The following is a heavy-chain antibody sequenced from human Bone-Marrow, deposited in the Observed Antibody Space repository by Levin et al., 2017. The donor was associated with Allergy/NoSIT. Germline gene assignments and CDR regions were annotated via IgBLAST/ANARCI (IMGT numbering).Heavy chain of an antibody. D-gene: IGHD6-19*01. CDR2: IKQDGSEK. CDR1: GFTFSSYW. V-gene: IGHV3-7*01. CDR3: ARVVRLAVAGAPLYYYYGMDV. Sequence: GGSLRLSCAASGFTFSSYWMSWVRQAPGKGLEWVANIKQDGSEKYYVDSVKGRFTISRDNAKNSLYLQMNSLRAEDTAVYYCARVVRLAVAGAPLYYYYGMDVWGQGTTVTVSS. J-gene: IGHJ6*02.